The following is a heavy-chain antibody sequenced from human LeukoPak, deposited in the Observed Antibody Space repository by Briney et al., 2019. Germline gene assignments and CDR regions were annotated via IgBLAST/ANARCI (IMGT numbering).Heavy chain of an antibody. D-gene: IGHD3-16*01. CDR1: GYSFTGYF. Sequence: EASVKVSCKASGYSFTGYFIYWVRQAPGQGLQGMGWMNPDSGVTDYAQNFQGRVTMTRDTSISTAYMELSSLRSDDTAVYYCARDLRGLGDYFDYWGQGTLVIVSS. V-gene: IGHV1-2*02. CDR2: MNPDSGVT. J-gene: IGHJ4*02. CDR3: ARDLRGLGDYFDY.